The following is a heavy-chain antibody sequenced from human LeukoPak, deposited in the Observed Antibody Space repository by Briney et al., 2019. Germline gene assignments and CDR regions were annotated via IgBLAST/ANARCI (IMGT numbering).Heavy chain of an antibody. V-gene: IGHV4-59*01. CDR3: ARDQRTMGYYGMDV. CDR2: IYYSGST. J-gene: IGHJ6*02. CDR1: GGSISGNH. D-gene: IGHD1-1*01. Sequence: PSETLSLTCTVSGGSISGNHWSWVRRPPGKGLEWIGYIYYSGSTNYNPSLKSRVTISVDTSKNQFSLKLRSVTAADTAVYYCARDQRTMGYYGMDVWGRGTTVTVSS.